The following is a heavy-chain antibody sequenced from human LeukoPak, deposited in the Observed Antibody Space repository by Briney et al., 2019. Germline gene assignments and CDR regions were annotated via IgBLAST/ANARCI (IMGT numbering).Heavy chain of an antibody. CDR3: ATDRGNSLELPAFDI. Sequence: ASVKVSCKASGYTFTGYYMHWVRQAPGQGLEWMGWINPNSGGTNYAQKFQGRVTMTRDTSISTAYMELSRLRSDDTAVYYCATDRGNSLELPAFDIWGQGTMVTVSS. V-gene: IGHV1-2*02. CDR1: GYTFTGYY. D-gene: IGHD1-7*01. J-gene: IGHJ3*02. CDR2: INPNSGGT.